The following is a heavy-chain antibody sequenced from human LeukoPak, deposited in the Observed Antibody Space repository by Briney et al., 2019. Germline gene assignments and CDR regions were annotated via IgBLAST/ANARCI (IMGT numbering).Heavy chain of an antibody. CDR2: ISPSGTNT. V-gene: IGHV3-23*01. Sequence: GGSLRLSCAASGFIFRSSAMTWVRQAPGRGLEWVSTISPSGTNTYHADSVKGRFTISRDNSKNTVYLQMNSLRAEDTALYYCAKGTWGDSWGQGTLVTVSS. D-gene: IGHD3-16*01. CDR3: AKGTWGDS. CDR1: GFIFRSSA. J-gene: IGHJ4*02.